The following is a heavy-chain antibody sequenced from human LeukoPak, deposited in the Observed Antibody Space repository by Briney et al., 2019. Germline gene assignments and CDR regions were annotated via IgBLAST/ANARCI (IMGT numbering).Heavy chain of an antibody. CDR1: GYTFTSYG. D-gene: IGHD3-16*01. CDR2: ISAYNGNT. V-gene: IGHV1-18*01. CDR3: ARDRPSRRARGSPSGGGDFDY. J-gene: IGHJ4*02. Sequence: ASVKVSCKASGYTFTSYGISWVRQAPGQGLEWMGWISAYNGNTNYAQKLQGRVTMTTDTSTSTAYMELRSLRSDDTAVYYCARDRPSRRARGSPSGGGDFDYWGQGTLVTVSS.